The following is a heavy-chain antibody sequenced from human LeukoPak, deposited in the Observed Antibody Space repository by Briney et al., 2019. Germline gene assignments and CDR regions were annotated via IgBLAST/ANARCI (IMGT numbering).Heavy chain of an antibody. J-gene: IGHJ6*02. Sequence: ASVKVSCKASGYTFSSYSINWVRQAPGQGLEWMGWISAYNGNTNYAQKLQGRVTMTTDTSTSTAYMELRSLRSYDTAVYYCARDTDTLSSSDVWGQGTTVTVSS. D-gene: IGHD6-13*01. V-gene: IGHV1-18*01. CDR2: ISAYNGNT. CDR1: GYTFSSYS. CDR3: ARDTDTLSSSDV.